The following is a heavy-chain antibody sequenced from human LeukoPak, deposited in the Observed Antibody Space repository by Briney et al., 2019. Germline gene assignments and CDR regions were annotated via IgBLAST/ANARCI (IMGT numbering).Heavy chain of an antibody. V-gene: IGHV3-21*01. Sequence: PGGSLRLSCSASGFTFSSYSMNWVRQAPGKGLEWVSSISSSSSYIYYADSVKGRFTISRDNAKNSLYLQMNSLRAEDTAVYYCARVPEYSSSWYNWFDPWGQGTLATVSS. J-gene: IGHJ5*02. CDR1: GFTFSSYS. CDR3: ARVPEYSSSWYNWFDP. D-gene: IGHD6-13*01. CDR2: ISSSSSYI.